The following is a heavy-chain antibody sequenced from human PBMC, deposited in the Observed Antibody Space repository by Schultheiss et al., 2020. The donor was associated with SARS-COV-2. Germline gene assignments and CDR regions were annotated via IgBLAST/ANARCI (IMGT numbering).Heavy chain of an antibody. Sequence: GGSLRLSCVASEYTFGNYWMHWVRQAPGEGLVWVSRINEDGTTTNYADSVKGRFTISRDNAKDTLYLQMNSLRADDTAVYYCARAPDCGGGSCYGYHYYGMDVWGQGTTVTVSS. CDR2: INEDGTTT. CDR1: EYTFGNYW. D-gene: IGHD2-15*01. V-gene: IGHV3-74*01. CDR3: ARAPDCGGGSCYGYHYYGMDV. J-gene: IGHJ6*02.